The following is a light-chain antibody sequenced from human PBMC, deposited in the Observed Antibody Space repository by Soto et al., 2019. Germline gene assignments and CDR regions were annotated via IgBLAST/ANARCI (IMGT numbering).Light chain of an antibody. J-gene: IGKJ2*01. CDR1: QSVSSSY. CDR3: QQYGSSPYT. Sequence: ESVLTQSRGTLSLSPGERATLSCRASQSVSSSYLAWYQQKPGQAPRLLIYGASSRATGIPDRFSGSGSGTDFTLTISRLEPEDFAVYYCQQYGSSPYTFGQGTKVDIK. CDR2: GAS. V-gene: IGKV3-20*01.